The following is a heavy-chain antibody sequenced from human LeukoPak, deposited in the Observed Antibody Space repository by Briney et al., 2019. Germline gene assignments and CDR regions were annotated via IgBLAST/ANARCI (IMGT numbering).Heavy chain of an antibody. V-gene: IGHV3-7*03. D-gene: IGHD3-10*01. Sequence: GGFLRLSCVASGFSFSSFWMTWVRQAPGKGLEWVASIKQHASEKHYVDSVKGRFTISRDDARNSVSLHMSSLRDDDTALYYCTRGGSSYYAGWSDPWGQGSLVTVSS. CDR3: TRGGSSYYAGWSDP. J-gene: IGHJ5*02. CDR1: GFSFSSFW. CDR2: IKQHASEK.